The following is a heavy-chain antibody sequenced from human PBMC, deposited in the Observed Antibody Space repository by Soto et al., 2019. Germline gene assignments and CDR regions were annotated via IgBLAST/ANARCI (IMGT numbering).Heavy chain of an antibody. D-gene: IGHD1-26*01. CDR1: GASVASETHF. V-gene: IGHV4-61*01. CDR3: AREDMSGTYHFDY. J-gene: IGHJ4*02. Sequence: SETLSLTCRASGASVASETHFWSGIRQAPGKGLEWIGYVYRSGITNYNPAIKSRVLVSADKPRNQFSLTLDSVTAADTAVYYCAREDMSGTYHFDYWGPGIQVTVSS. CDR2: VYRSGIT.